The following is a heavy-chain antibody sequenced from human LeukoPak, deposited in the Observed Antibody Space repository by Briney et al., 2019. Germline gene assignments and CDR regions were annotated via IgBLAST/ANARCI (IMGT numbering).Heavy chain of an antibody. CDR3: AGLFSGYDPFDY. D-gene: IGHD5-12*01. V-gene: IGHV4-59*01. CDR2: IFYSGIV. J-gene: IGHJ4*02. CDR1: GDSTSRYY. Sequence: SETLSLTCTVSGDSTSRYYWSWIRQPPGKGLEFLGYIFYSGIVNYNPSLKSRVTMSVDSSKNQVSLKVRSVIAADTAVYYCAGLFSGYDPFDYWGQGILVTVSS.